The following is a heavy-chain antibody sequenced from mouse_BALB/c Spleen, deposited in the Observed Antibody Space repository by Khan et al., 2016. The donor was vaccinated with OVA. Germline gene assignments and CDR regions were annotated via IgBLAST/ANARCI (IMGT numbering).Heavy chain of an antibody. CDR2: ISSGGSYT. J-gene: IGHJ4*01. D-gene: IGHD2-1*01. Sequence: EVELVESGGGLVKPGGSLKLSCAASGFTFSSYTMSWVRQTPEKRLEWVATISSGGSYTYYPDSVKGRFTLSRDNAKNTLYLQMTSLKSEDTAIYYCTRGEGYYGNPDAMDFWGQGTTVTVSS. CDR3: TRGEGYYGNPDAMDF. CDR1: GFTFSSYT. V-gene: IGHV5-6-4*01.